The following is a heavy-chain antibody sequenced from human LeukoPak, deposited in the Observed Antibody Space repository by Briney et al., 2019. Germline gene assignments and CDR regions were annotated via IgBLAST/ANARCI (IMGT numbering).Heavy chain of an antibody. J-gene: IGHJ4*02. D-gene: IGHD4-17*01. Sequence: TGGSLRLSCAASGFTFSSYWMHWVRQAPGKGLVWVSRINSDGSSTSYADSVKGRFTISRDNAKNTLYLQMNSLGAEDTAVYYCARDVYGDYVDYWGQGTLVTVSS. CDR1: GFTFSSYW. V-gene: IGHV3-74*01. CDR2: INSDGSST. CDR3: ARDVYGDYVDY.